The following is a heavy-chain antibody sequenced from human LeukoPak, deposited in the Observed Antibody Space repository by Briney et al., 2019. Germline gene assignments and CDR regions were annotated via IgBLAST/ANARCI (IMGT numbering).Heavy chain of an antibody. CDR3: AREVVSSPSYFDS. CDR2: FYRGDST. V-gene: IGHV3-53*01. J-gene: IGHJ4*02. D-gene: IGHD2-15*01. Sequence: GGSLRLSCAASGFTVSSSYMYWVRQAPGKGLEWVSFFYRGDSTYYAESVRGRFTISRDNSKNTLYLLMNSLIPEDTAVYYCAREVVSSPSYFDSWGQVTLVTVS. CDR1: GFTVSSSY.